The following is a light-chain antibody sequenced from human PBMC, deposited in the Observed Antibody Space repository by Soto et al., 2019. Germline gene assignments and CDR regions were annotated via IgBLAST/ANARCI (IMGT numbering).Light chain of an antibody. CDR2: GAS. Sequence: EIVLTQSPGTLSFSPGERATLSCRASQSVSSSYLAWYQQKPGQAPRLLVYGASSTATGIPDRFSGSGSGTDLTLKISRVEPENFAVYYCQHYSSSPFTFGPGTRVDIK. V-gene: IGKV3-20*01. J-gene: IGKJ3*01. CDR3: QHYSSSPFT. CDR1: QSVSSSY.